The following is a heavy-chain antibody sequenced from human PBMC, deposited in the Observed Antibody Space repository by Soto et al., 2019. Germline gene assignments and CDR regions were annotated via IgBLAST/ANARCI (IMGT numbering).Heavy chain of an antibody. CDR1: GFTFDDYS. D-gene: IGHD2-8*02. V-gene: IGHV3-9*01. CDR2: VSWDSDII. J-gene: IGHJ4*02. Sequence: EVQLVESGGGLVHPGKSLRLSCAASGFTFDDYSMHWVRQAPGKGLEWVSTVSWDSDIIYYANSVKGRFIISRDNAKNSLYLQMNSLTLEDTALYCCAKGGGFSTDFDYWGQGTLVTVSS. CDR3: AKGGGFSTDFDY.